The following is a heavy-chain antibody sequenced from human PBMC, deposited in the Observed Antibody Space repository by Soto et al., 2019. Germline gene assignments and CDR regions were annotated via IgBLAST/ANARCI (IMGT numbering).Heavy chain of an antibody. V-gene: IGHV3-43*01. J-gene: IGHJ4*02. D-gene: IGHD3-10*01. CDR3: AKDALLWFGEHFFDY. CDR1: GFTFDDYT. Sequence: GGSLRLSCAASGFTFDDYTMHWVRQAPGKGLEWVSLISWDGGSTYYADSVKGRFTISRDNSKNSLYLQMNSLRTEDTALYYCAKDALLWFGEHFFDYWGQGTLVPVSS. CDR2: ISWDGGST.